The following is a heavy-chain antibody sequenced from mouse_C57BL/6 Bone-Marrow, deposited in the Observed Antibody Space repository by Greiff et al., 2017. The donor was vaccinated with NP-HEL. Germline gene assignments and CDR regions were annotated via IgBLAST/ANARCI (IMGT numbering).Heavy chain of an antibody. D-gene: IGHD1-1*01. V-gene: IGHV2-9-1*01. CDR1: GFSLTSYA. Sequence: VKLQESGPGLVAPSQSLSITCTVSGFSLTSYAISWVRQPPGKGLEWLGVIWTGGGTNYNSALKSRLSISKDNSKSQVFLKMNSLQTDDTARYYCARISITTVVSPSYWYFDVWGTGTTVTVSS. CDR3: ARISITTVVSPSYWYFDV. CDR2: IWTGGGT. J-gene: IGHJ1*03.